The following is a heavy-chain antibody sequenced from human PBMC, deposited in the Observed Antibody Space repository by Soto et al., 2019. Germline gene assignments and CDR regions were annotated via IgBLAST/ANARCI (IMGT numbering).Heavy chain of an antibody. J-gene: IGHJ3*01. V-gene: IGHV3-30-3*01. CDR3: GGDSPIVGATGAFDF. CDR2: ISYDGSNK. D-gene: IGHD1-26*01. CDR1: GFTFSSYA. Sequence: VQLVESGGGVVQPGRSLRLSCAASGFTFSSYAMHWVRQAPGKGLEWVAVISYDGSNKYYADSVKGRFTISRDNSKNQLYLRINSLRAEDTAVYYCGGDSPIVGATGAFDFLGQGTMVTVSS.